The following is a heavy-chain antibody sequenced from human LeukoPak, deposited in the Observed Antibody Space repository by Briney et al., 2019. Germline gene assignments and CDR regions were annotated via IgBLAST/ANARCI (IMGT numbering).Heavy chain of an antibody. Sequence: SGTLSLTCAVSGGSISSYNWWSWVRRPPGKGLEWIGQIYYSGSTNYNPSLKSRVTISVDTSKNQFSLKLSSVTAADTAVYYCARQAAPRYVWGSYRYYDYWGQGTLVTVSS. J-gene: IGHJ4*02. V-gene: IGHV4-4*02. CDR2: IYYSGST. CDR3: ARQAAPRYVWGSYRYYDY. D-gene: IGHD3-16*02. CDR1: GGSISSYNW.